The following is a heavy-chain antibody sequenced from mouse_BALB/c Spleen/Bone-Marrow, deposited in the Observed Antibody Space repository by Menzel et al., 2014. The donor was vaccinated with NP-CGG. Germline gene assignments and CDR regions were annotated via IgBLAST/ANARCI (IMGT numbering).Heavy chain of an antibody. V-gene: IGHV7-3*02. Sequence: EVKLMESGGGLVQPGGSLRLSCTTSGFTFTDYYMSWVRQPPGKALEWLGFIRNKANGYTTEYSASVKGRFTIYRDNTQSFLYLQMNTLRADDSASYDCARDRGLTDFDYWGQGTTLTVSS. J-gene: IGHJ2*01. D-gene: IGHD2-4*01. CDR2: IRNKANGYTT. CDR3: ARDRGLTDFDY. CDR1: GFTFTDYY.